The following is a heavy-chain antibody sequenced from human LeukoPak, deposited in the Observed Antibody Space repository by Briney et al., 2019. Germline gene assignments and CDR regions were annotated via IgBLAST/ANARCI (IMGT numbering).Heavy chain of an antibody. V-gene: IGHV3-48*04. CDR3: ARGGGCSSSLYYYYYMDV. Sequence: GGSLRLSCAASGFTFSSYSMNWVRQAPGKGLEWISYISSSSGTIYYADSVKGRFTIFRDNAKNSLYLQMNSLRAEDTAVYYCARGGGCSSSLYYYYYMDVWGKGTTVTFSS. CDR2: ISSSSGTI. D-gene: IGHD6-6*01. CDR1: GFTFSSYS. J-gene: IGHJ6*03.